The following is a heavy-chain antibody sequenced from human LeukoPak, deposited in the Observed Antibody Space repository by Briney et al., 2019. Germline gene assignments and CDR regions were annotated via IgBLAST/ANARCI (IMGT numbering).Heavy chain of an antibody. J-gene: IGHJ4*02. CDR1: GFTFSNYW. CDR3: ATGVL. D-gene: IGHD3-10*01. V-gene: IGHV3-7*01. CDR2: IKQDGSEK. Sequence: PGGSLRLSCAASGFTFSNYWMSWVRQAPGKGLEWVANIKQDGSEKYYVDSVKGRFTIYRDNAKNSLYLHMTSLRVDDTAVYYCATGVLRGQGTLVTVSS.